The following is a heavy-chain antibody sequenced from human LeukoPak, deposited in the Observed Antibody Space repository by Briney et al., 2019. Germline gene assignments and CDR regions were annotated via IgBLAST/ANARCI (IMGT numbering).Heavy chain of an antibody. CDR3: AKDPYGDYDDSESFDY. Sequence: PGGSLRLSCAASGFTFSSYAMSWVRQAPGKGLEWVSVISGSGGSTYYADSVKGRFTISRDNSKNTLYLQMNSLRAEDTAVYYCAKDPYGDYDDSESFDYWGQGTLVTVSS. J-gene: IGHJ4*02. D-gene: IGHD4-17*01. V-gene: IGHV3-23*01. CDR2: ISGSGGST. CDR1: GFTFSSYA.